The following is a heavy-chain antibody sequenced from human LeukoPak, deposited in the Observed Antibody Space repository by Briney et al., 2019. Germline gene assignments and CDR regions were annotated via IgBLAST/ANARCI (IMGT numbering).Heavy chain of an antibody. D-gene: IGHD3-3*01. CDR1: GFTLSNAW. Sequence: GGSLRLSCAASGFTLSNAWMNWVRHAPGKGLEWVCLIKSKTNGETTDYAAPVKGRFTISRDDSKNTRYLQMNSLKTEDTAVYYCTTLSYFYYDFWSGPDFDYGGQGTLVTVSS. V-gene: IGHV3-15*01. CDR2: IKSKTNGETT. CDR3: TTLSYFYYDFWSGPDFDY. J-gene: IGHJ4*02.